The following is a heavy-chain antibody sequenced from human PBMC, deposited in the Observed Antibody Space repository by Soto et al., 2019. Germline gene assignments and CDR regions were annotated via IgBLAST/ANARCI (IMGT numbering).Heavy chain of an antibody. V-gene: IGHV1-69*01. Sequence: VQLVQSGAEVKKPGSSVKVSCKASGDTFSNYAVSWVRQAPGQGLEWMGGIIPIYGTTNYAQNFQDRVTITADESTSTAYMELSSLRSEDTAVYYCARDLGGCSAGSCRYNWFDPWGQGTLVTVSS. CDR1: GDTFSNYA. D-gene: IGHD2-15*01. CDR2: IIPIYGTT. J-gene: IGHJ5*02. CDR3: ARDLGGCSAGSCRYNWFDP.